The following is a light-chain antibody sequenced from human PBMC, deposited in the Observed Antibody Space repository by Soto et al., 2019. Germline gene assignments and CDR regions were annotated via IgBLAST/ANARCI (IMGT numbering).Light chain of an antibody. CDR2: DVS. CDR1: SSDVGAYNY. J-gene: IGLJ2*01. Sequence: QSVLTQPASVSGSPGQSITISCTGTSSDVGAYNYVSWYQQHPGKAPKVMIYDVSNRPSGVSNRFSGSKSGNTASLTISGLQAEDEADYYCSSYTSTSTLVVFGGGTKLTVL. CDR3: SSYTSTSTLVV. V-gene: IGLV2-14*01.